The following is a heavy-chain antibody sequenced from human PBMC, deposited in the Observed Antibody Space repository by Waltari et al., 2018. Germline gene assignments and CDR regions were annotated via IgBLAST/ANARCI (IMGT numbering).Heavy chain of an antibody. CDR3: ARVGGYYYYYMDV. CDR2: IDTSDRSI. D-gene: IGHD3-16*01. CDR1: GTNVGREE. J-gene: IGHJ6*03. Sequence: EVELVESGVGWEQPGGSLRRTCGSSGTNVGREEMLWVRRAPGKGLEWVSSIDTSDRSIYYADSVRGRFTISRDNAKNSLYLHMNNLRAEDTAVYYCARVGGYYYYYMDVWGKGTTVTVSS. V-gene: IGHV3-48*03.